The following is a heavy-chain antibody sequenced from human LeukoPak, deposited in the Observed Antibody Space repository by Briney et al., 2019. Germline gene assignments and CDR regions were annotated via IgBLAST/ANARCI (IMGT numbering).Heavy chain of an antibody. Sequence: QPGGSLRLSCAASGFTFSNYSMNWVRRAPGKGLVWVSRINSDGSDTSYVDSVKGRFTISRDNAKNTLYLQMNSLRAEDTAVYYCTRGYDSSGYYLRAFDIWGQGTMVTASS. D-gene: IGHD3-22*01. V-gene: IGHV3-74*01. CDR3: TRGYDSSGYYLRAFDI. CDR2: INSDGSDT. CDR1: GFTFSNYS. J-gene: IGHJ3*02.